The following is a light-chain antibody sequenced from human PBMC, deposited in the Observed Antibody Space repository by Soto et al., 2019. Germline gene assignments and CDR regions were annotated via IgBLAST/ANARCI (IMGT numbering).Light chain of an antibody. J-gene: IGLJ1*01. CDR3: CSYAGSSTYV. V-gene: IGLV2-23*01. Sequence: QSAPTHPASVSGSPGQAITISRTGTSSDVGNYNLVSWYQQHPGKAPKLMIYEGSKRPSGVSNRFSGSKSGNTASLTISILQAEDEADYYCCSYAGSSTYVLGTGTKVTVL. CDR2: EGS. CDR1: SSDVGNYNL.